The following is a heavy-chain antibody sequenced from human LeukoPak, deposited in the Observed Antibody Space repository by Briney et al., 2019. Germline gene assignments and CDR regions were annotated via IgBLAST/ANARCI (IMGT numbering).Heavy chain of an antibody. J-gene: IGHJ4*02. CDR1: GFTFSSYS. V-gene: IGHV3-21*01. Sequence: PGGSLRLSCAASGFTFSSYSMNWVRQAPGKGLEWVSSISSSSSYIYYADSVKGRFTISRDNAKNSLYLQMNSLRAEDTAVYYCARDASDYGDYRFDYWGQGTLVTVSS. CDR2: ISSSSSYI. D-gene: IGHD4-17*01. CDR3: ARDASDYGDYRFDY.